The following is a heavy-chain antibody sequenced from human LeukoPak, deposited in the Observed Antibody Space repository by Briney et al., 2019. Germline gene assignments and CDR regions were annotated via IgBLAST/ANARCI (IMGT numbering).Heavy chain of an antibody. Sequence: SQTLSLTCAISGDSVSSNSAAWHWIRQSPSRGLEWLGRTYYRSKWYNDYAVSVKSRIIINPDTSKNQFSLQLNSVTPEDTAVYYCARATTNISVAFLYWGQGTLVTVSS. CDR1: GDSVSSNSAA. D-gene: IGHD6-19*01. V-gene: IGHV6-1*01. CDR2: TYYRSKWYN. J-gene: IGHJ4*02. CDR3: ARATTNISVAFLY.